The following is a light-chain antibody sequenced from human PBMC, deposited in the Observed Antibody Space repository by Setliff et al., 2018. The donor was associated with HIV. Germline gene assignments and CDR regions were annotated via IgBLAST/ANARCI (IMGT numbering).Light chain of an antibody. J-gene: IGLJ1*01. CDR3: SSWDYSLNAYV. Sequence: QSALTQPASVSGSPGQSITMSCTGTSSDIGGYNYVSWYQQHPGKVPKLIIYEVSNRPSGVSNRFSGSKSGTSASLAISGLQSEDGADYYCSSWDYSLNAYVFGTGTKVTVL. CDR2: EVS. V-gene: IGLV2-14*01. CDR1: SSDIGGYNY.